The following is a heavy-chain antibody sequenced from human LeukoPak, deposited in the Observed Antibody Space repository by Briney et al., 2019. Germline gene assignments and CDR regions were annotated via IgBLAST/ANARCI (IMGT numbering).Heavy chain of an antibody. CDR3: ANLSGGRIAVAQYYFDY. D-gene: IGHD6-19*01. Sequence: GGSLRLSCAASGFTFSSYAMSWVRQAPGKGLEWVSAISGRGGSTYYADSGKGRFTISRDNSKNTLYLQMNSLRAEDTAVYYCANLSGGRIAVAQYYFDYWGQGTLVTVSS. V-gene: IGHV3-23*01. CDR2: ISGRGGST. CDR1: GFTFSSYA. J-gene: IGHJ4*02.